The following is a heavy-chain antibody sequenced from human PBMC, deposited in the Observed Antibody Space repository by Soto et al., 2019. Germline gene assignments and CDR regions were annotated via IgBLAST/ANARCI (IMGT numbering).Heavy chain of an antibody. V-gene: IGHV4-39*02. J-gene: IGHJ4*02. Sequence: PSETLSLTCTVSGGSISSSSYYWGWIRQPPGKGLEWIGSIYYSGSTYYNPSLKSRVTISVDTSKNQSSLKLSSVTAADTAVYYCARDDSSGKALDYWGQGTLVTVSS. D-gene: IGHD3-22*01. CDR1: GGSISSSSYY. CDR2: IYYSGST. CDR3: ARDDSSGKALDY.